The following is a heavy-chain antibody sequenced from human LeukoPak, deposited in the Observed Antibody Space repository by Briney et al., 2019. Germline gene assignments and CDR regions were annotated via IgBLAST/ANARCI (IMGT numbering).Heavy chain of an antibody. Sequence: SETLSLTCTVSGGSISSYYWSWIRQPPGKGLEWIGYIYYSGSTNYNPSLKSRVIISVDTSKNQFSLKLSSVTAADTAVYYYARGEYYFDYWGQGTLVTVSS. CDR2: IYYSGST. V-gene: IGHV4-59*01. J-gene: IGHJ4*02. CDR1: GGSISSYY. D-gene: IGHD3-10*01. CDR3: ARGEYYFDY.